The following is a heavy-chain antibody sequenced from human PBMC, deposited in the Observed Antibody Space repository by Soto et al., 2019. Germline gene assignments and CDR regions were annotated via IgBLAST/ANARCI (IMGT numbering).Heavy chain of an antibody. D-gene: IGHD3-22*01. V-gene: IGHV4-30-2*01. CDR2: IYHSGST. Sequence: QLQLQESGSGLVKPSQTLSLTCAVSGGSISSGGYSWSWIRQPPGKGLEWIGYIYHSGSTYYNPSLKSRVTISVDRSKNQFSLKLSSVTAADTAVYHCAKDTYFRDSSGYYVFDYWGQGTLVTVSS. J-gene: IGHJ4*02. CDR1: GGSISSGGYS. CDR3: AKDTYFRDSSGYYVFDY.